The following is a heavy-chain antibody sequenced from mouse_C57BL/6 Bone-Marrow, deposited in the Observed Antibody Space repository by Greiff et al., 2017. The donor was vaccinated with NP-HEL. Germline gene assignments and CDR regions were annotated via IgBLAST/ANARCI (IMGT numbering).Heavy chain of an antibody. Sequence: EVKLMESGAELVKPGASVKLSCTASGFNIKDYYMHWVKQRTEQGLEWIGRIDPEDGETKYAPKFPGKATITADTSSNTAYLQLSSLTSEDTAVYYCARCLLLRYDYWGQGTTLTVSS. CDR1: GFNIKDYY. CDR3: ARCLLLRYDY. J-gene: IGHJ2*01. V-gene: IGHV14-2*01. CDR2: IDPEDGET. D-gene: IGHD1-1*01.